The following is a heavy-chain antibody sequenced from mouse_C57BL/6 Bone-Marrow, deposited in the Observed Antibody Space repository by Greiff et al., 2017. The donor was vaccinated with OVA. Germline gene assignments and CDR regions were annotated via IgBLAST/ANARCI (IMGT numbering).Heavy chain of an antibody. CDR3: ERGYWSYWAWFAK. Sequence: QVHVKQPGAELVRPGSSVKLSCKASGYTFTSYWMHWVKQRPIQGLEWIGNIDPSDSETHYNQKFKDTATLTVDKSASTAYMQLSSLTSEDSEVYDCERGYWSYWAWFAKWGRGTLITVSA. V-gene: IGHV1-52*01. D-gene: IGHD1-1*01. J-gene: IGHJ3*01. CDR2: IDPSDSET. CDR1: GYTFTSYW.